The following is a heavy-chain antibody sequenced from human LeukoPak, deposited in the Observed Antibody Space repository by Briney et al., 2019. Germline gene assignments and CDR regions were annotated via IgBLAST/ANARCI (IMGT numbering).Heavy chain of an antibody. CDR2: INPNSGGT. Sequence: ASVKVSCKASGYTFTGYYIHWVRQAPGQGLEWMGLINPNSGGTNYAQKFQGRVTMTRDTSISTAYMDLSRLRSDDTAVYHCAREPLDSSSWSYYFDYWGQGTLVTVSS. V-gene: IGHV1-2*06. D-gene: IGHD6-13*01. J-gene: IGHJ4*02. CDR1: GYTFTGYY. CDR3: AREPLDSSSWSYYFDY.